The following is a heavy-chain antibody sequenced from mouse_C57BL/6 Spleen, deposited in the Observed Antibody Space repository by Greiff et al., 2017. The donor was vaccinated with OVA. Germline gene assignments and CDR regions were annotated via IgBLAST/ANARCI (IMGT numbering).Heavy chain of an antibody. CDR3: ARFYGSSPSWYFDV. Sequence: EVKVVESGGGLVKPGGSLKLSCAASGFTFSDYGMHWVRQAPEKGLEWVAYISSGSSTIYYADTVKGRFTISRDNAKNTLFLQMTSLRSEDTAMYYCARFYGSSPSWYFDVWGTGTTVTVSS. D-gene: IGHD1-1*01. V-gene: IGHV5-17*01. CDR2: ISSGSSTI. J-gene: IGHJ1*03. CDR1: GFTFSDYG.